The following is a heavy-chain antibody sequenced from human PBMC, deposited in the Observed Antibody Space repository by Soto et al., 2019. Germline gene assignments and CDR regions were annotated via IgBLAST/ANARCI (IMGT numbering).Heavy chain of an antibody. D-gene: IGHD3-10*01. J-gene: IGHJ6*02. Sequence: AASVKVSCKASGGTFSSYAISWVRQAPGQGLEWMGGIIPIFGTANYAQKFQGRVTITADESTSTAYMELSSLRSEDTAVYYCARDITMVRGGPSYYYGMDVWGQGTTVTVSS. V-gene: IGHV1-69*13. CDR1: GGTFSSYA. CDR2: IIPIFGTA. CDR3: ARDITMVRGGPSYYYGMDV.